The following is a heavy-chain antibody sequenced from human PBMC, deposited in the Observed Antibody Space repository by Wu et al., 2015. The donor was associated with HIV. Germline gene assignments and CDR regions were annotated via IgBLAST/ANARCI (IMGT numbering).Heavy chain of an antibody. CDR1: GYTFTSYD. V-gene: IGHV1-8*01. CDR3: ARPLDYGDSSYYYGMDV. Sequence: QVQLVQSGAEVKKPGASVKVSCKASGYTFTSYDINWVRQATGQGLEWMGWMNPNSGNTGYAQKFQGRVTMTRNTSISTAYMELSSLRSEDTAVYYCARPLDYGDSSYYYGMDVWGQGTTVTVSS. D-gene: IGHD4-17*01. J-gene: IGHJ6*02. CDR2: MNPNSGNT.